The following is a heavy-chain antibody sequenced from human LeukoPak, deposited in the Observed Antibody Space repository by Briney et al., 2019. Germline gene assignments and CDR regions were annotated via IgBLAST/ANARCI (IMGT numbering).Heavy chain of an antibody. Sequence: GASVKVSCKASGYTFTGYYLHWVRQAPGQGLEWMGWINPKSGETNYTQKFQGRFTLTRDTSISTAFMDLSSLRPDDTATYYCATFDFWSGHLGNMDVWGQGTTVTVSS. J-gene: IGHJ6*02. D-gene: IGHD3-3*01. CDR2: INPKSGET. CDR3: ATFDFWSGHLGNMDV. V-gene: IGHV1-2*02. CDR1: GYTFTGYY.